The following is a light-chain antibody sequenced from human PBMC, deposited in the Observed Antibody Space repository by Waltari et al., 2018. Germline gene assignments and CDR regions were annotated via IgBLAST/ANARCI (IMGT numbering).Light chain of an antibody. V-gene: IGLV2-14*03. CDR2: DVS. J-gene: IGLJ2*01. CDR3: NSYTRSTAVV. CDR1: SSDVGDYNF. Sequence: QSALTQPASVSGSPGQSITISCTGTSSDVGDYNFVSWYQQHPGKAPKLMIYDVSNRPSGLSIRFSGSKSGTTASLTISGLQAEDEADYYCNSYTRSTAVVFGGGTKLTVL.